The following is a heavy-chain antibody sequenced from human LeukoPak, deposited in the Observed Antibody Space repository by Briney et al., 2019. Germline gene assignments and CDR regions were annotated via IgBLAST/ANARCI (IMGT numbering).Heavy chain of an antibody. CDR1: GFTFSNYG. D-gene: IGHD3-22*01. CDR2: LSYDGSNK. CDR3: AKDPYYYDRSGYYYPFQH. Sequence: GGSLRLSCAASGFTFSNYGMHWVRQAPGKGLEWVADLSYDGSNKDYADSVKGRFTISRDNSKNTLYLQMNRLRAEDTAVYYCAKDPYYYDRSGYYYPFQHWGQGTLVTVSS. V-gene: IGHV3-30*18. J-gene: IGHJ1*01.